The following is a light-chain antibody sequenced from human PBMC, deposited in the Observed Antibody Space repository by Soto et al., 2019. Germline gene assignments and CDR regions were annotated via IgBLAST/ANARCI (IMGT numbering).Light chain of an antibody. CDR3: QQGNSFPFT. V-gene: IGKV3-11*01. CDR1: QSVSSY. Sequence: EIVLTQSPATLSLSPGERATLSCRASQSVSSYLAWYQQKPGQAPRLFIYDASNRATGIPARFSGSGSGTDFTLTISSLEPEDFATYYCQQGNSFPFTFGPGTKVDIK. CDR2: DAS. J-gene: IGKJ3*01.